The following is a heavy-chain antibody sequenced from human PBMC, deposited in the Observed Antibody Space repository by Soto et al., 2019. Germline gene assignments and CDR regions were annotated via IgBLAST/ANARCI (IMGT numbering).Heavy chain of an antibody. CDR2: IRGSGSST. D-gene: IGHD3-22*01. V-gene: IGHV3-23*01. CDR3: AKDRGSSGYFYYLDH. CDR1: GFTFSSYA. Sequence: PGGSLRLSCAASGFTFSSYAMTWVRQAPGKGLEWVSGIRGSGSSTYYADSVKGRFTISRDSSKNTLYLQMNSLRAEDTAVYYCAKDRGSSGYFYYLDHWGQGTLVTVSS. J-gene: IGHJ4*02.